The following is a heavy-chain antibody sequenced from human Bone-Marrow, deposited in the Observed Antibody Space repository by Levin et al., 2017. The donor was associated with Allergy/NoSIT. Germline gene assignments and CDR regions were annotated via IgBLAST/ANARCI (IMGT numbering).Heavy chain of an antibody. CDR3: ARTATFYYGPATYHFFEY. CDR1: GGSIRNYY. CDR2: INYSGTT. J-gene: IGHJ4*02. V-gene: IGHV4-59*01. Sequence: SQTLSLPCTVSGGSIRNYYWSWIRQPPRKGLEWIAYINYSGTTKYNPSLKSRVTISMDASKNEISLKLSSVTAADTAGYYCARTATFYYGPATYHFFEYWGQGSLVTVSS. D-gene: IGHD3-10*01.